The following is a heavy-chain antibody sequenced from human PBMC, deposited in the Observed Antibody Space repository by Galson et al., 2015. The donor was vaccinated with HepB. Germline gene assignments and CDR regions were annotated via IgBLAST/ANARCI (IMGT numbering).Heavy chain of an antibody. CDR1: GFTFSSYS. Sequence: SLRLSCAASGFTFSSYSMNWVRQAPGKGLEWVSSISDSSSYRYYADSVKGRFTISRDNAKNSLYLQMNSLRAEDTAVYYCARERAVPAAEVDYWGQGTLVTVSS. V-gene: IGHV3-21*01. CDR2: ISDSSSYR. CDR3: ARERAVPAAEVDY. J-gene: IGHJ4*02. D-gene: IGHD6-25*01.